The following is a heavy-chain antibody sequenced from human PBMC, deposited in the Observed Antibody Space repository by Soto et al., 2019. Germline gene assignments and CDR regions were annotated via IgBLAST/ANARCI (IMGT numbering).Heavy chain of an antibody. J-gene: IGHJ1*01. CDR3: ARDGNVARRGYSFAFDL. D-gene: IGHD5-12*01. CDR1: GYRFTNYY. CDR2: MNLDTGGT. Sequence: QVQLVQSVAEVKKPGASVRVSCKASGYRFTNYYIHWVRQAPGQGLEWMGRMNLDTGGTTYAQKSQGRVTMTRDTSISTAYREVTNLKSDDTAIYYCARDGNVARRGYSFAFDLWGQGTLVTVSS. V-gene: IGHV1-2*06.